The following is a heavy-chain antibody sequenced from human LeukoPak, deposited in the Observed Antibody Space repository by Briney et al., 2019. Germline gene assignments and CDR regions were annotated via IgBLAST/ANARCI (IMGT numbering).Heavy chain of an antibody. CDR1: GHSVSSGYY. CDR3: ARDWSSGDCDTFDI. Sequence: SETLSLTCTVSGHSVSSGYYWAWIRQSPGKGLEWLGSISHTGGTYYSPSLRSPLTISLDTSRNQFSLTLSSVTAADTAIYYCARDWSSGDCDTFDIWGQGTLVTVS. CDR2: ISHTGGT. D-gene: IGHD3-10*01. J-gene: IGHJ3*02. V-gene: IGHV4-38-2*02.